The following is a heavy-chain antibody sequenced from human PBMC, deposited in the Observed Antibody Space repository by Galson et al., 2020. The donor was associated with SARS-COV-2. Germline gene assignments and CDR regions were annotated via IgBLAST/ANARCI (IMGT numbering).Heavy chain of an antibody. Sequence: TGGSLRLSCAASGFTVSSNYMSWVRQGPGKGLEWVSVIYSGGSTYYADSVKGRFTISRDNSKNTLYLQMNSLRAEDTAVYYCARDLDVRGGMDVWGQGTTVTVSS. CDR2: IYSGGST. CDR3: ARDLDVRGGMDV. D-gene: IGHD3-10*01. J-gene: IGHJ6*02. V-gene: IGHV3-66*01. CDR1: GFTVSSNY.